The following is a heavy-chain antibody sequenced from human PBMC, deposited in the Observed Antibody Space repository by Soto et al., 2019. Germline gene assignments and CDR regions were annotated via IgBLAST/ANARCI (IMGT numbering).Heavy chain of an antibody. Sequence: EVQLLESGGGLVQPGGSLRLSCAASGFTFSSYAMSWVRQAPGKGLEWVSSISGSGGNAYYADSVKGRFTISRDNSKNTLHLQMNSLRVDDTAVYYCAKDGASGSYPPYYYYDMDVW. CDR2: ISGSGGNA. CDR3: AKDGASGSYPPYYYYDMDV. V-gene: IGHV3-23*01. J-gene: IGHJ6*01. D-gene: IGHD1-26*01. CDR1: GFTFSSYA.